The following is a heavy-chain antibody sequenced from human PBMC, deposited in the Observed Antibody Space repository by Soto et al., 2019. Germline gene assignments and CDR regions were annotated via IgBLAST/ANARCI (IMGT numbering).Heavy chain of an antibody. D-gene: IGHD2-8*01. CDR1: GFTFNSYG. V-gene: IGHV3-33*01. J-gene: IGHJ6*03. CDR3: ARSRMVYATYYYYYYMDV. CDR2: IWYDGSNK. Sequence: QVQLVESGGGVVQPGRSLRLSCAASGFTFNSYGIHWVRQAPGKGLEWVALIWYDGSNKYYADSVKGRFTISRDNSKNTLYLQMNSLRAEDTAVYYCARSRMVYATYYYYYYMDVWGKGTTVTVSS.